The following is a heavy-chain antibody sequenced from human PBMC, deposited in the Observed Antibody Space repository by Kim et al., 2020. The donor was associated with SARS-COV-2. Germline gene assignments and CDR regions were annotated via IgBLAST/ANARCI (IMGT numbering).Heavy chain of an antibody. J-gene: IGHJ5*02. V-gene: IGHV3-53*01. Sequence: GGSTYDADSVKGRFTISRDNSKNTLYLQMNSRRAEDTAVYYCARGRWFDPWGQGTLVTVSS. CDR3: ARGRWFDP. CDR2: GGST.